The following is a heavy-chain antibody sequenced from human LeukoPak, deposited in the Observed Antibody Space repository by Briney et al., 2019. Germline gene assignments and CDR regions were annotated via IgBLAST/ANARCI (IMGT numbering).Heavy chain of an antibody. Sequence: GASVKVSCKASGGTFSSYAISWVRQAPGQGLEWMGRIIPIFGTANYAQKFQGRVTITTDESTSTAYMELSSLRSEDTAVYYCATGGSYHTAGSLDYWGQGTLVTVS. CDR2: IIPIFGTA. D-gene: IGHD1-26*01. CDR1: GGTFSSYA. V-gene: IGHV1-69*05. J-gene: IGHJ4*02. CDR3: ATGGSYHTAGSLDY.